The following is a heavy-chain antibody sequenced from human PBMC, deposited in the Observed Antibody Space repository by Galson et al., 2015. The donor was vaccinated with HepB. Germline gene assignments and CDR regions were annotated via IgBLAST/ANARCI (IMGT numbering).Heavy chain of an antibody. CDR2: INTDGSST. Sequence: SLRLSCAASGFIFSNYWLHWVRQVPGKGLVWVSRINTDGSSTTYADSVKGRFTISRDNAKNTLYLQMNSLRVEDSAVYYCARAKGDDSSGYTAVDHWGQGTLVTVSS. J-gene: IGHJ4*02. CDR1: GFIFSNYW. D-gene: IGHD3-22*01. CDR3: ARAKGDDSSGYTAVDH. V-gene: IGHV3-74*01.